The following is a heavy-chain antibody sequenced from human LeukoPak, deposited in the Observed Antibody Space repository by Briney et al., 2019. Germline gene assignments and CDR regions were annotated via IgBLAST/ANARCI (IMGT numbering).Heavy chain of an antibody. CDR2: RYNTGSS. V-gene: IGHV4-39*07. J-gene: IGHJ4*02. CDR3: AREFFSRSAAGIGY. D-gene: IGHD6-13*01. CDR1: GGSITSSSHY. Sequence: SETLSLTCTVSGGSITSSSHYWAWIRQPPGKGLEWIGSRYNTGSSYYNPSLQSRVTISVDTSKNQFSLKLSSVTAADTAVYYCAREFFSRSAAGIGYWGQGTLVTVSS.